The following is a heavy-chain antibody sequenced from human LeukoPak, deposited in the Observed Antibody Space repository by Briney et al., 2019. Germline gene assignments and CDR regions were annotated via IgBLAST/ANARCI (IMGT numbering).Heavy chain of an antibody. D-gene: IGHD2-21*02. Sequence: ASVKVSCKASGYTFTGYYMHWVRQAPGQGLEWMGWINPNSGGTKYAQNFQGRVTMTRDTSISTAYMELSSLRSEDTAVYYCARTGGLLFGLYYYYYMDVWGKGTTVTISS. CDR2: INPNSGGT. J-gene: IGHJ6*03. CDR1: GYTFTGYY. CDR3: ARTGGLLFGLYYYYYMDV. V-gene: IGHV1-2*02.